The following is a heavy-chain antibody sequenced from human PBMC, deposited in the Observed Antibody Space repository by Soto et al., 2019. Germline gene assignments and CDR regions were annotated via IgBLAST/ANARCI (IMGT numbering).Heavy chain of an antibody. CDR2: ISGGGGGT. CDR3: AKGSPLIRFGMDV. J-gene: IGHJ6*02. D-gene: IGHD3-10*01. CDR1: GFTFSSYA. Sequence: GGSLRLSCAASGFTFSSYAMTWVRQAPGKGLEWVSAISGGGGGTYYADSVKGRFTISRDNSKNTLYLQMNSLRFEDTAVYYCAKGSPLIRFGMDVWGQGTTVTVSS. V-gene: IGHV3-23*01.